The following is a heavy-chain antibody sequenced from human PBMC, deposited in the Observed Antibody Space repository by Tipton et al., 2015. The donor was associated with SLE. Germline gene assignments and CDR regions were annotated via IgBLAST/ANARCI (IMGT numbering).Heavy chain of an antibody. CDR3: AKDRVDFGDYAAGNFDS. CDR1: GFRFDDYA. Sequence: SLRLSCAASGFRFDDYAMHWVQQPPGKGLEWVSGINWNSGSMGYANSVNGRFTISRDNFRNSVYLQMNSLTPEDTALYYCAKDRVDFGDYAAGNFDSWGQGILVVVSS. J-gene: IGHJ4*02. CDR2: INWNSGSM. V-gene: IGHV3-9*01. D-gene: IGHD4-17*01.